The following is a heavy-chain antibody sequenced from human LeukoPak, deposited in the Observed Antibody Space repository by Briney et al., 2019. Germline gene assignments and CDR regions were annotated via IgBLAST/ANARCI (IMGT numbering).Heavy chain of an antibody. CDR3: ARVAKRWLQLRGLYYFDY. CDR2: IYYSGST. J-gene: IGHJ4*02. D-gene: IGHD5-24*01. Sequence: SETLSLTCTVSGGSISSCYWSWIRQPPGKGLEWIGYIYYSGSTNYNPSLKSRVTISVDTSKNQFSLKLSSVTAADTAVYYCARVAKRWLQLRGLYYFDYWGQGTLVTVSS. V-gene: IGHV4-59*08. CDR1: GGSISSCY.